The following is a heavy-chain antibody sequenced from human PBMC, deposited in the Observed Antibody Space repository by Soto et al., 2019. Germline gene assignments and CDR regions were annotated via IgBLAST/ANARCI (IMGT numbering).Heavy chain of an antibody. CDR1: GGSFSGYQ. J-gene: IGHJ6*03. Sequence: QVQLQQWGAGLLKPSETLSLTCAVYGGSFSGYQWTWIRQTPGKRLELIGEINDSGNINYNPSLKSRVNILVDTPKKQISLTLSSVTAADTAVYYSARGLILWFGELSRRGGYYYYMDGWGKGTTVTVSS. CDR2: INDSGNI. D-gene: IGHD3-10*01. V-gene: IGHV4-34*01. CDR3: ARGLILWFGELSRRGGYYYYMDG.